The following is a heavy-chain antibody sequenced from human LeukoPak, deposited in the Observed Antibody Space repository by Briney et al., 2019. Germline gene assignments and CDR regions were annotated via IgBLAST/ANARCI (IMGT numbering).Heavy chain of an antibody. CDR1: GFTFSSYW. CDR3: ARDWCDFDWLALDY. J-gene: IGHJ4*02. D-gene: IGHD3-9*01. V-gene: IGHV3-7*03. CDR2: IKQDGSEK. Sequence: GGPLRLFCAASGFTFSSYWMRWVRRAPEKGLEGVANIKQDGSEKYCVDSVKGRFTISRDNAKNSLYLQMNSLRAEDTAVYYCARDWCDFDWLALDYWGQGTLVTVSS.